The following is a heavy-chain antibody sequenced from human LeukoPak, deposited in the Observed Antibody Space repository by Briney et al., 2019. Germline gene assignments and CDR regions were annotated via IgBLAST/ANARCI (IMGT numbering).Heavy chain of an antibody. D-gene: IGHD5-12*01. CDR1: GYTFTSYG. V-gene: IGHV1-18*01. J-gene: IGHJ6*03. CDR3: AKYGGWNHYYYYYMDV. Sequence: ASVKVSCKASGYTFTSYGISWVRQAPGQGLEWMGWISAYNGYTNYAQKLQGRVTTTRDTSTSTAYLDLRSLRSDDTAVYYCAKYGGWNHYYYYYMDVWGKGTTVTISS. CDR2: ISAYNGYT.